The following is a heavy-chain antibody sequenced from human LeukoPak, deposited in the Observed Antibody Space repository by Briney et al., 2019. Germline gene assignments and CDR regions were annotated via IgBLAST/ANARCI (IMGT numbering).Heavy chain of an antibody. J-gene: IGHJ4*02. CDR1: GFTFSSYG. CDR3: AKLRGSYDVDFDY. D-gene: IGHD1-26*01. Sequence: GGSLRLSCAASGFTFSSYGMHWVRQAPGKGLEWVAVISYDGSNKYYADSVKGRFTISRDNSKNTLYLQMNSLRAEDTAVYYCAKLRGSYDVDFDYWGQGTLVTVSS. V-gene: IGHV3-30*18. CDR2: ISYDGSNK.